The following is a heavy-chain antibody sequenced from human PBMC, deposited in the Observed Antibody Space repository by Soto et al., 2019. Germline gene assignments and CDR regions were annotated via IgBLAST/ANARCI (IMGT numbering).Heavy chain of an antibody. Sequence: SETLSLTCAVYGGSCSGYYWSWIRQPPGKGLEWIGEINHSGSTNYNPSLKSRVTISVDTSKNQFSLKLSSVTAADTAVYYCARSYSTRTFDYWGQGTLVTVSS. CDR2: INHSGST. V-gene: IGHV4-34*01. CDR1: GGSCSGYY. D-gene: IGHD6-13*01. CDR3: ARSYSTRTFDY. J-gene: IGHJ4*02.